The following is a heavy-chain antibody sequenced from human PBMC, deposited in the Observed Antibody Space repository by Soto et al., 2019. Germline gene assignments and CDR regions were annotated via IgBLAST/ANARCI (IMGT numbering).Heavy chain of an antibody. V-gene: IGHV4-61*01. CDR2: VYHTGRT. CDR3: ARDFAYFDS. D-gene: IGHD3-3*01. CDR1: GGSFKSGSYS. Sequence: QVQLQESGPGLVKPSETLSLTCTVSGGSFKSGSYSWSWIRQPPGKELEWIGYVYHTGRTSYNPSLKSRGSISMDTSKNQFSVNLDSVTAADTAVYFCARDFAYFDSWGQGTLVTVSS. J-gene: IGHJ4*02.